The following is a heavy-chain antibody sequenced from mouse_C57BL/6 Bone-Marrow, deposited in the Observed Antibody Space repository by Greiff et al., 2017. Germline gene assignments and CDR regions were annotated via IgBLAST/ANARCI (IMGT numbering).Heavy chain of an antibody. Sequence: EVQLQQSGPELVKPGASVKISCKASGYSFTGYYMNWVKQSPEKSLEWIGEINPSTGGTTYNQKFKAKATLTVDKSSSTAYMQLKSLTAEDSAVYYCARCRYFDYWGQGTTLTVSS. J-gene: IGHJ2*01. V-gene: IGHV1-42*01. CDR2: INPSTGGT. CDR3: ARCRYFDY. CDR1: GYSFTGYY.